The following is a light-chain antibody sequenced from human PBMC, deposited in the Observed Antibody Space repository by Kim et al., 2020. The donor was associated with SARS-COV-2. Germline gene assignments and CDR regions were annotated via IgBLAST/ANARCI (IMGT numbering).Light chain of an antibody. CDR1: SSNIGRNS. V-gene: IGLV1-44*01. J-gene: IGLJ1*01. Sequence: ELTQPPSASGTPGQRVTISCSGSSSNIGRNSVNWYQQLPGTAPKLLIYSSSQRPSGVPDRFSASKSGTSASLAISGLQSEDEADYYCAAWDSLSSYYVFGSGTKVTVL. CDR2: SSS. CDR3: AAWDSLSSYYV.